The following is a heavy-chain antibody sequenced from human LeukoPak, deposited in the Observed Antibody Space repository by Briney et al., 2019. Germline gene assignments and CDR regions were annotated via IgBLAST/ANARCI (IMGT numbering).Heavy chain of an antibody. J-gene: IGHJ4*02. Sequence: GGSLRLSCAASGFTFSNAWMSWVRQAPGRGLEWVGRIKSKSDGGTTDYAAPVKGRFTISRDDSKNTLYLLMNSLKTEDTAVYYCITNSGIPSSSWYLYYFDYWGQGALVTVSS. CDR2: IKSKSDGGTT. CDR3: ITNSGIPSSSWYLYYFDY. CDR1: GFTFSNAW. V-gene: IGHV3-15*01. D-gene: IGHD6-13*01.